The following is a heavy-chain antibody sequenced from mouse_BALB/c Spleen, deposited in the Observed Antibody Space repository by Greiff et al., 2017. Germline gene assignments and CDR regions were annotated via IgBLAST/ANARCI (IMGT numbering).Heavy chain of an antibody. D-gene: IGHD2-1*01. CDR1: GFSLTSYG. CDR3: ARKDYGKRTGAMDY. J-gene: IGHJ4*01. V-gene: IGHV2-2*02. CDR2: IWSGGST. Sequence: VQLQESGPGLVQPSQSLSITCTVSGFSLTSYGVHWVRQSPGKGLEWLGVIWSGGSTDYNAAFISRLSISKDNSKSQVFFKMNSLQANDTAIYYCARKDYGKRTGAMDYWGQGTSVTVSS.